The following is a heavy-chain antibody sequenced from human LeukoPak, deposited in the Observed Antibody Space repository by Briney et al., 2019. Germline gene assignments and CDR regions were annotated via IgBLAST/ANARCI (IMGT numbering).Heavy chain of an antibody. CDR1: GYRFTTYW. V-gene: IGHV5-51*01. D-gene: IGHD4-17*01. J-gene: IGHJ4*02. Sequence: GESLKISCKGFGYRFTTYWIGWVRQMPGKGLEWMGIFYPGDSDSRYSPSFQGQVTIAADRSISTAYLQWSSLKASDTAMYYCARRGAYGDYSDYWGQGTLVTVSA. CDR3: ARRGAYGDYSDY. CDR2: FYPGDSDS.